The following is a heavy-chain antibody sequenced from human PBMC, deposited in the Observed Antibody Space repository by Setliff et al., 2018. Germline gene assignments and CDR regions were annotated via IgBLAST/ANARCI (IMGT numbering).Heavy chain of an antibody. CDR3: ARGGYSRGPPVYYFDY. V-gene: IGHV4-39*01. CDR2: IFWSGTT. J-gene: IGHJ4*02. CDR1: GGSITSSSYY. D-gene: IGHD5-12*01. Sequence: LSLTCTVSGGSITSSSYYWGWVRQPPGKGLEWIGTIFWSGTTYYNPSLNSRGTISVDTSRDQFSLRLSSVTAADTAVYYCARGGYSRGPPVYYFDYWGQGTLVTVSS.